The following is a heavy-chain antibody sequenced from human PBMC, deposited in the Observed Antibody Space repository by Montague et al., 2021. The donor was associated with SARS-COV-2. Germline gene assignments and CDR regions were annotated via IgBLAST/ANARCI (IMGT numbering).Heavy chain of an antibody. Sequence: SETLSLTCTVSGGSITTFPYNWVWMRRPPGQGLVWIATITYGGTTYYSPSLQIRDTLSMYMSTNQFSLRLTSVTAADTAVYFCARHSTGYPNWFDSWGQGTSVIVSS. CDR1: GGSITTFPYN. CDR2: ITYGGTT. V-gene: IGHV4-39*01. D-gene: IGHD3-9*01. CDR3: ARHSTGYPNWFDS. J-gene: IGHJ5*01.